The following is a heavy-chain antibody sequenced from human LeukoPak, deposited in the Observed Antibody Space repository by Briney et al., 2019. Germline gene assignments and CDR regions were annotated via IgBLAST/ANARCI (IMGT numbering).Heavy chain of an antibody. J-gene: IGHJ3*02. CDR2: ISSSGSTI. D-gene: IGHD3-3*02. CDR3: ARDLLVTDAFDI. V-gene: IGHV3-11*01. Sequence: GGSLRLSCAASGFTFSDYYMSWIRQAPGKGLGWVSYISSSGSTIYYADPVKGRFTISRDNAKNSLYLQMNSLRAEDTAVYYCARDLLVTDAFDIWGQGTMVTVSS. CDR1: GFTFSDYY.